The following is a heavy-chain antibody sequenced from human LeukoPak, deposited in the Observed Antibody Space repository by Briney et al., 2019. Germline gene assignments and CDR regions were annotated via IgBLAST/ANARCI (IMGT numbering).Heavy chain of an antibody. CDR3: ARGTIAAALVMVY. D-gene: IGHD6-13*01. CDR1: GYDFTTYW. V-gene: IGHV5-51*01. CDR2: IYPGDSDT. Sequence: GEALKISWKGSGYDFTTYWIGLVRQMPGKGLEWIGIIYPGDSDTRYSPSFQGHVTISADKSISTAYLQWSSLKASDTAMYYCARGTIAAALVMVYWGQGTLVTVSS. J-gene: IGHJ4*02.